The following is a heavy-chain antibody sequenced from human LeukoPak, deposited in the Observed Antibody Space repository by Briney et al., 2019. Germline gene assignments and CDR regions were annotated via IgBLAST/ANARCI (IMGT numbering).Heavy chain of an antibody. CDR2: SGSGGST. CDR1: GFTLPNYA. J-gene: IGHJ4*02. V-gene: IGHV3-23*01. Sequence: GGSLRLSCAASGFTLPNYAMNWVRQAPGRGLEWVSGSGSGGSTYYAGSVKGRFTISRDNSKNTLYLQMNSLKAEDTAIYYCAKAKLQRVTIFGVVYYFDYWGQGALVTVSS. D-gene: IGHD3-3*01. CDR3: AKAKLQRVTIFGVVYYFDY.